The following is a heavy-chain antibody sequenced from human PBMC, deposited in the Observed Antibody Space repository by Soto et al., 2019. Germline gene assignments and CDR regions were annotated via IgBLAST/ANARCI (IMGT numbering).Heavy chain of an antibody. Sequence: EVQLLESGGGLVQPGGSLRHSCAASGFAFSSYAMRWVRQAPGKGLEWVSAISGSGGSTYYADSVKGRFTISRDNSKNTLYLQMNSLRAEDSAVYYCARRGSGIYYDYWGQGTLVTVSS. J-gene: IGHJ4*02. CDR1: GFAFSSYA. CDR3: ARRGSGIYYDY. CDR2: ISGSGGST. V-gene: IGHV3-23*01. D-gene: IGHD1-26*01.